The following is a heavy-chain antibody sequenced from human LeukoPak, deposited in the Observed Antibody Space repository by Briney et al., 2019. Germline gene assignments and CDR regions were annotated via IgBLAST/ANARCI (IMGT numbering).Heavy chain of an antibody. CDR2: INGEGSST. Sequence: GGSLRLSCAASGFTFSSTWMHWVRQAPGKGLVWVSRINGEGSSTLYADTVKGRFTISRDNAKNTLYLQMNSLRAEDTAVYYCVRDGSSARGDLWGQGTLVTVSS. CDR3: VRDGSSARGDL. CDR1: GFTFSSTW. V-gene: IGHV3-74*01. J-gene: IGHJ5*02. D-gene: IGHD2-2*01.